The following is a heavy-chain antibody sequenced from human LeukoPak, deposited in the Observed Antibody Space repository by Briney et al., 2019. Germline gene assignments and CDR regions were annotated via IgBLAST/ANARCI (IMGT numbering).Heavy chain of an antibody. CDR3: AKSTPGLFGALDY. D-gene: IGHD1-26*01. V-gene: IGHV3-30-3*02. Sequence: GRSLRLSCAASGFTFSTYTMHWVRQAPGKGLEWVAVISYDGSIKHYADSVKGRFTISKDNSKNTLYLQMNSLRAEDTAVYYCAKSTPGLFGALDYWGQGTLVTVSS. CDR2: ISYDGSIK. CDR1: GFTFSTYT. J-gene: IGHJ4*02.